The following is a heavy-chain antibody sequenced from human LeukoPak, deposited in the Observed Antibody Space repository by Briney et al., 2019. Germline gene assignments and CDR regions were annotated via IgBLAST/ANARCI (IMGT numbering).Heavy chain of an antibody. J-gene: IGHJ4*02. CDR3: AKTAMGDYVRFPNDY. D-gene: IGHD4-17*01. V-gene: IGHV3-23*01. CDR2: ISAGGTST. CDR1: GFTFTNYA. Sequence: PGGSLRLSCAASGFTFTNYAMTWVRQAPRKGPEWVSAISAGGTSTYYADSVKGRSTISRDNSKNTLSLQMNGLRAEDTAVYYCAKTAMGDYVRFPNDYWGQGTLVAVSS.